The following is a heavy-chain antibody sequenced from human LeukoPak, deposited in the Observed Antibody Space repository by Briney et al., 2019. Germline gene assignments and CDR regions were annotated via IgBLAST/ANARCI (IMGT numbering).Heavy chain of an antibody. Sequence: NPSETLSLTCAVYGGSFSGYYWSWIRQPPGKGLEWIGEINHSGSTNYNPFLKSRVTISVDTSKNQFSLKLSSVTAADTAVYYCARGAARRGFDYWGQGTLVTVSS. CDR3: ARGAARRGFDY. J-gene: IGHJ4*02. V-gene: IGHV4-34*01. CDR2: INHSGST. CDR1: GGSFSGYY. D-gene: IGHD6-6*01.